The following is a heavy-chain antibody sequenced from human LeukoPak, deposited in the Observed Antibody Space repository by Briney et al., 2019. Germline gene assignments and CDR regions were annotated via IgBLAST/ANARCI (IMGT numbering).Heavy chain of an antibody. CDR2: MNPNSGNT. J-gene: IGHJ4*02. CDR1: GYTFTSYD. D-gene: IGHD5-24*01. CDR3: AREGAQRWLQLQFRYFDY. Sequence: GASVKVSCKASGYTFTSYDINWVRQATGQGLEWMGWMNPNSGNTGYAQKFQGRVTMTRNTSISTAYMELSSLRSEDTAVYYCAREGAQRWLQLQFRYFDYWGQGTLVTVSS. V-gene: IGHV1-8*01.